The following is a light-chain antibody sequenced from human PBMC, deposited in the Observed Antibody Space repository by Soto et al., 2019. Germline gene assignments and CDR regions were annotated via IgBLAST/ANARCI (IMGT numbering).Light chain of an antibody. CDR1: QNIYNY. CDR3: RQSYSSPQT. Sequence: IQMTQSPSSLSASVGDRVTVTCRTSQNIYNYLNWYQQKPGKAPKLLIYKASSLQSGVPSRFSGSGSGTDFILTISSLQPEDFATYYCRQSYSSPQTFGQGTKVDIK. V-gene: IGKV1-39*01. CDR2: KAS. J-gene: IGKJ1*01.